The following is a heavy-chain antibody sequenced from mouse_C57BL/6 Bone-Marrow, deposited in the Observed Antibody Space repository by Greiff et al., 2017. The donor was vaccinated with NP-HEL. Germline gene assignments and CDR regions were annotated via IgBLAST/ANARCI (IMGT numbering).Heavy chain of an antibody. J-gene: IGHJ4*01. CDR2: IYWDDDK. V-gene: IGHV8-12*01. CDR3: ARRGTTVVATDYAMDY. CDR1: GFSLSTSGMG. D-gene: IGHD1-1*01. Sequence: QVTLKVSGPGILQSSQTLSLTCSFSGFSLSTSGMGVSWIRQPSGKGLEWLAHIYWDDDKRYNPSLKSRLTISKDTSRNQVFLKITSVDTADTATYYCARRGTTVVATDYAMDYWGQGTSVTVSS.